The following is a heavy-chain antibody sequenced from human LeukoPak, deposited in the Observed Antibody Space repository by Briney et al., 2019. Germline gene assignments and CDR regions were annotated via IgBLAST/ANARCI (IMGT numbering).Heavy chain of an antibody. CDR1: GFTFSSYS. Sequence: GGSLRLSCAASGFTFSSYSMNWVRQAPGKGLEWVSFISTSSIYIYYTESLKGRFTVSRDNARNSLYLQMNSLRAEDTAVYYCARDFSDVRGNIFDSWGQGTLVTVSS. CDR3: ARDFSDVRGNIFDS. D-gene: IGHD3-10*02. CDR2: ISTSSIYI. J-gene: IGHJ4*02. V-gene: IGHV3-21*01.